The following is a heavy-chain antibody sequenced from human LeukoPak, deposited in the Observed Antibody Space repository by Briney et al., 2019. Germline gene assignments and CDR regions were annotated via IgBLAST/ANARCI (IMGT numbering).Heavy chain of an antibody. J-gene: IGHJ5*02. Sequence: SETLSLTCTVSGGSISSYYWSWIRQPPGKGLGWIGYIYYSGSTNYNPSLKSRVTISVDTSKNQFSLKLSSVTAADTAVYYCAREAFDSSSSPSKFDPWGQGTLVTVSS. V-gene: IGHV4-59*01. CDR3: AREAFDSSSSPSKFDP. CDR1: GGSISSYY. D-gene: IGHD6-6*01. CDR2: IYYSGST.